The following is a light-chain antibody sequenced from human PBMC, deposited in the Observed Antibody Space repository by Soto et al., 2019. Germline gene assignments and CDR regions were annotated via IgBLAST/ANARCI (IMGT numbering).Light chain of an antibody. Sequence: IQLTQSPSSLSASVGDRVTITCRASQGISSYLAWYQQKPGKAPKLLIYAASTLLSGVPSRFSGSGSGTDFTLTIRSLQTEDFATYYCQQLDSYPRTFGPGTKVDVK. CDR1: QGISSY. CDR2: AAS. J-gene: IGKJ3*01. V-gene: IGKV1-9*01. CDR3: QQLDSYPRT.